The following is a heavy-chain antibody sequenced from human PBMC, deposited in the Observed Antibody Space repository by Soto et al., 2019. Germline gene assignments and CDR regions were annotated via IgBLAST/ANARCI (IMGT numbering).Heavy chain of an antibody. CDR2: MNPNSGNT. V-gene: IGHV1-8*01. Sequence: ASVKVSCKASGYSFTRYDINWVRQATGQGLESMGWMNPNSGNTGYAQKFQGRVTMTRNTSISTAYMELTSLKFEDTAVHFCTREPSLYSGYDDYWGQGTPVTVSS. CDR1: GYSFTRYD. CDR3: TREPSLYSGYDDY. D-gene: IGHD5-12*01. J-gene: IGHJ4*02.